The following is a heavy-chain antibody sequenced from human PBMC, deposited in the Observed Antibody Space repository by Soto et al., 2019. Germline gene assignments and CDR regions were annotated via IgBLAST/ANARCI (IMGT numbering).Heavy chain of an antibody. CDR3: ARDSYSSGWASPIDY. D-gene: IGHD6-19*01. J-gene: IGHJ4*02. V-gene: IGHV3-33*01. CDR1: GFTFSSYG. Sequence: PGGPLRLSCAASGFTFSSYGMHWVRQAPGKGLEWVAVIWYDGSNKYYADSVKGRFTISRDNSKNTLYLQMNSLRAEDTAVYYCARDSYSSGWASPIDYWGQGTLVTVSS. CDR2: IWYDGSNK.